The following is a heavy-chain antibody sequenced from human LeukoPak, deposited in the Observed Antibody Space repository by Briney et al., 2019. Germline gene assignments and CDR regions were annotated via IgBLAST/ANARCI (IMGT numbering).Heavy chain of an antibody. CDR3: ARDRYGDGFAHFDY. CDR2: ITPSGAT. Sequence: ASVKVSCKASGYTFTNYAMHWVRQVPGQGLEWMGWITPSGATNFPQKFQGRVAITRDTSITTAYMDLSRLTSDDTAVYYCARDRYGDGFAHFDYWGQGALVTVSS. V-gene: IGHV1-2*02. J-gene: IGHJ4*02. CDR1: GYTFTNYA. D-gene: IGHD5-24*01.